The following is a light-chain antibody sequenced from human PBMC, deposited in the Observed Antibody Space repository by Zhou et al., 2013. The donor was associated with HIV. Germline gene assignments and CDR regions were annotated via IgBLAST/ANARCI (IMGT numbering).Light chain of an antibody. V-gene: IGKV3-20*01. CDR2: GAS. CDR1: QSVSSSY. CDR3: QQYGSSPLT. Sequence: EIVLTQSPGTLSLSPGERGTPSCRASQSVSSSYLAWYQQKPGQAPRLLIYGASTRATGIPARFSGSGSGTDFALTISRLEPEDFAVYYCQQYGSSPLTFGGGTKVEIK. J-gene: IGKJ4*01.